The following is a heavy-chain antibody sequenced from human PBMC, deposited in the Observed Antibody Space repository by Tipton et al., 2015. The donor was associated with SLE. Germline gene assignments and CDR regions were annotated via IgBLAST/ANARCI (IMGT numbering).Heavy chain of an antibody. CDR3: ARDRGVSYYYYGMDV. Sequence: SLRLSCVASGFTLSGHPMHWVRQAPGKGLEWVSSISSSSSYIYYADSVKGRFTISRDNAKNSLYLQMNSLRAEDTAVYYCARDRGVSYYYYGMDVWGQGTTVTVSS. V-gene: IGHV3-21*03. J-gene: IGHJ6*02. CDR1: GFTLSGHP. D-gene: IGHD3-10*01. CDR2: ISSSSSYI.